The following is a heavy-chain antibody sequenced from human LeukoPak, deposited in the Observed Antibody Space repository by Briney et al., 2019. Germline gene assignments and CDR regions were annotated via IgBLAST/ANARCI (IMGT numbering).Heavy chain of an antibody. CDR1: GGSISSHY. CDR2: IYYSGST. J-gene: IGHJ4*02. Sequence: PSETLSLTCTVFGGSISSHYWSWIRQPPGKGLEWIGYIYYSGSTNYNPSLKSRVTTSVDTSKNQFSLKLSSVTAADTAVYYCARALDSSGWYFDYWGQGTLVTVSS. V-gene: IGHV4-59*11. D-gene: IGHD6-19*01. CDR3: ARALDSSGWYFDY.